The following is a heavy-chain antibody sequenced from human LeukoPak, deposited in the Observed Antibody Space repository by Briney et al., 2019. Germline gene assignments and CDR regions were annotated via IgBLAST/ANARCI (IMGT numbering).Heavy chain of an antibody. Sequence: PSETLSLTCTVSGGSISSSSYYWGWIRQPPGKGLEWIGSIYYSGSTYYNPSLKSRVTISVDTSKNQFSLKLSSVTAADTAVYYCAKPRSGRYPDAFDIWGQGTMVTVSS. D-gene: IGHD3-10*01. J-gene: IGHJ3*02. CDR3: AKPRSGRYPDAFDI. V-gene: IGHV4-39*01. CDR2: IYYSGST. CDR1: GGSISSSSYY.